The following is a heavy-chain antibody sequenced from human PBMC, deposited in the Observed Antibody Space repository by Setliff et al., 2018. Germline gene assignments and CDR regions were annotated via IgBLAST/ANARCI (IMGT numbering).Heavy chain of an antibody. CDR1: GDSISSRTYY. CDR3: ARGAPQRSSFDSRYMDV. Sequence: SETLSLTCTVSGDSISSRTYYWSWIRQPAGKGLEWIGHIYTSWSTNYNPSLKSRLTISVDTSKNQFSLNLSPVTAADTAVYYCARGAPQRSSFDSRYMDVWDKGATVTVSS. CDR2: IYTSWST. V-gene: IGHV4-61*09. J-gene: IGHJ6*03. D-gene: IGHD1-1*01.